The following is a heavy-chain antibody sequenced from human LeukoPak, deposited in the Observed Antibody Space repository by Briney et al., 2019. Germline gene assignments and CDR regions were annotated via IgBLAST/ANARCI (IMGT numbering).Heavy chain of an antibody. J-gene: IGHJ4*02. Sequence: GGSLRLSCAASGFAFSSYSMNWVRQAPGKGLEWVSSISSSSSYIYYADSVKGRFTISRDNAKNSLYLQMNSLRAEDTAVYYCARVGERKIDYWGQGTLVTVSS. V-gene: IGHV3-21*01. CDR1: GFAFSSYS. CDR3: ARVGERKIDY. CDR2: ISSSSSYI. D-gene: IGHD3-10*01.